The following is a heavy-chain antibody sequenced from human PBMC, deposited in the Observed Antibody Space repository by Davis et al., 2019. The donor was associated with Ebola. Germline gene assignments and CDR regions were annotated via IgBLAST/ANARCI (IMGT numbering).Heavy chain of an antibody. CDR2: IYYSGST. CDR3: ARVRVAATTNWFDP. V-gene: IGHV4-59*01. D-gene: IGHD2-15*01. Sequence: GSLRLSCAASGFTFSDYYMSWIRQPPGKGLEWIGYIYYSGSTNYNPSLKSRVTISVDTSKNQFSLKLSSVTAADTAVYYCARVRVAATTNWFDPWGQGTLVTVSS. CDR1: GFTFSDYY. J-gene: IGHJ5*02.